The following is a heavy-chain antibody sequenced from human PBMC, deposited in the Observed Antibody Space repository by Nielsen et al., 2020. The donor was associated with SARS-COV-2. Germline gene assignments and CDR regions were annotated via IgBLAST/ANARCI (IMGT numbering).Heavy chain of an antibody. CDR2: INPNSGGT. Sequence: ASVKVSCKASGYTFTGYYMHWVRQAPGQGLEWMGWINPNSGGTNYAQKFQGWVTMTRDTSISTAYTELSRLRSDDTAVYYCARGGQLGIWSRVADGFDYWGQGTLVTVSS. CDR1: GYTFTGYY. V-gene: IGHV1-2*04. D-gene: IGHD7-27*01. CDR3: ARGGQLGIWSRVADGFDY. J-gene: IGHJ4*02.